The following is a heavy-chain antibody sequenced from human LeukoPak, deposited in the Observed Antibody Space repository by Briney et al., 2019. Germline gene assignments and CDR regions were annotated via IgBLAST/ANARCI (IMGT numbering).Heavy chain of an antibody. CDR3: EREGGPYSSTLRGQ. CDR2: MYSTGST. D-gene: IGHD2-2*01. J-gene: IGHJ4*02. CDR1: GFTVSGNY. Sequence: PGGSLRLSCAVSGFTVSGNYMSWVRQAPGKGLGWVSVMYSTGSTDYADSVKGRFTIFRDNSKNKLYLQMNNLRAEDTAVYYCEREGGPYSSTLRGQWGQGTLVTVSS. V-gene: IGHV3-53*01.